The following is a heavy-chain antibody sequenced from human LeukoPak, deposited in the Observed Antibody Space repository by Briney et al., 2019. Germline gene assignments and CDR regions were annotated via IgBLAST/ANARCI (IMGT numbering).Heavy chain of an antibody. D-gene: IGHD6-13*01. V-gene: IGHV1-46*01. Sequence: ASVKVSCKASGYTFTMYYIHWVRQAPGQGLEWMGMINPSDGATTYAQRFQARVTVTRDMSTTTVYMDLRSLRSEDTAVYYCARVWYSSSRHLGHYDYWGQGTLVTVSS. CDR3: ARVWYSSSRHLGHYDY. J-gene: IGHJ4*02. CDR2: INPSDGAT. CDR1: GYTFTMYY.